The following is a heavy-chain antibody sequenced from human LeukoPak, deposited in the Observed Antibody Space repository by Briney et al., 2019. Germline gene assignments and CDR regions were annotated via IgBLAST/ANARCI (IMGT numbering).Heavy chain of an antibody. D-gene: IGHD3-9*01. Sequence: SVTLSLTCTVSAGSLSGHFWSWFRRPPGKGLENIGYIHSSGSTNYNPSYKSRVTVSLEMSKNQFSLSLSSVTAADTAVYYCARDPGDTDWYNFDFWGQGILVTVSS. CDR3: ARDPGDTDWYNFDF. CDR2: IHSSGST. V-gene: IGHV4-59*11. J-gene: IGHJ4*02. CDR1: AGSLSGHF.